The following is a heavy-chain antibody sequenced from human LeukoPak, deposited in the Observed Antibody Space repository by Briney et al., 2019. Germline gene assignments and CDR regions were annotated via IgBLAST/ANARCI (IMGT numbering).Heavy chain of an antibody. CDR1: GFTFSDYS. V-gene: IGHV3-21*01. CDR2: ISRNSGYI. J-gene: IGHJ4*02. D-gene: IGHD2-21*01. Sequence: KPGGSLRLSXAASGFTFSDYSMNWVRQTPGKGLEWVSSISRNSGYIYDADSVKGRFPISRDNAKNSLYLQMNSLRAEDTAVYYCARAASRSYYYFDYWGQGALVTVSS. CDR3: ARAASRSYYYFDY.